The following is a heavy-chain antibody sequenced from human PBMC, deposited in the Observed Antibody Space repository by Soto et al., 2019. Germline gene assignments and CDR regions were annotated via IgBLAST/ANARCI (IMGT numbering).Heavy chain of an antibody. CDR2: INPGGSEK. V-gene: IGHV3-7*01. J-gene: IGHJ6*03. Sequence: GGSLRLSCAASGFTFRSHWMSWVRQAPGKGLEWVANINPGGSEKHYVESVKGRFTISRDNAKNSVSLQMNSLRAEDTALYYCAIDAFSYSRGILGYYYYYMDVWGKGTTVTVSS. D-gene: IGHD3-16*01. CDR3: AIDAFSYSRGILGYYYYYMDV. CDR1: GFTFRSHW.